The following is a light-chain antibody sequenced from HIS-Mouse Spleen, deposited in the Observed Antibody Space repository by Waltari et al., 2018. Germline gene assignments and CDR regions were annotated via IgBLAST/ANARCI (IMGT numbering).Light chain of an antibody. CDR1: SPNIGNNY. CDR2: DNN. CDR3: GTWDSSLSAGV. Sequence: QSVLTQPPSVSAAPGQKVTISCSGSSPNIGNNYVSWYQQLPGTAPKLLIYDNNKRPSGMPDRFAGPKSGTSATLGITGLQTGDEADYYCGTWDSSLSAGVFGGGTKLTVL. V-gene: IGLV1-51*01. J-gene: IGLJ3*02.